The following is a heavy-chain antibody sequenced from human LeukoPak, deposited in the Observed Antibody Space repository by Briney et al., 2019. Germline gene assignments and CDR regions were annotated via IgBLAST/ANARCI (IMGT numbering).Heavy chain of an antibody. D-gene: IGHD1/OR15-1a*01. CDR3: ASPLEQDYYGIDV. J-gene: IGHJ6*02. V-gene: IGHV1-2*02. CDR2: INPNSGGT. CDR1: GYTFTGYY. Sequence: ASVKVSCKASGYTFTGYYMHWVRQAPGQGLEWMGWINPNSGGTNYAQKFQGRVTMTRDTSTSTVYMELSSLRSEDTAVYYCASPLEQDYYGIDVWGQGTTVTVSS.